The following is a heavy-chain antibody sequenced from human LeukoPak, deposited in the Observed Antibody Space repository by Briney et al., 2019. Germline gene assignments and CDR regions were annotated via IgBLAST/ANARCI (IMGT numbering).Heavy chain of an antibody. CDR2: MNPNSGNT. CDR3: ARARRTSHYYYYYMDV. CDR1: GYTFTSYD. J-gene: IGHJ6*03. V-gene: IGHV1-8*01. Sequence: ASLKVSCKASGYTFTSYDINWVRQATGQGLEWMGWMNPNSGNTGYAQKFQGRVTMTRNTSISTAYMELSSLRSEDTAVYYCARARRTSHYYYYYMDVWGKGTTVTISS.